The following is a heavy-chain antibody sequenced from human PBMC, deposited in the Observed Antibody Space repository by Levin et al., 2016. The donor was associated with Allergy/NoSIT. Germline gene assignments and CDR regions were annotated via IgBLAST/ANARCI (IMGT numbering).Heavy chain of an antibody. Sequence: GGSLRLSCAASGFTFRNYGMHWIRQGPGKGPEWVAVISNDGNNKYYVDSVKGRFTISRDNSKNTVDLQMNSLRAEDTAVYYCVKDVGPYGGSYGGMFDYWGQGALVTVSS. V-gene: IGHV3-30*18. CDR1: GFTFRNYG. CDR3: VKDVGPYGGSYGGMFDY. J-gene: IGHJ4*02. D-gene: IGHD3-10*01. CDR2: ISNDGNNK.